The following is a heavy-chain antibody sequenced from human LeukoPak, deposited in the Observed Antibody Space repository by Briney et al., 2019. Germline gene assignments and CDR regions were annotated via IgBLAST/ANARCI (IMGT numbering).Heavy chain of an antibody. CDR1: GGSISSGSYY. CDR3: ARHLLTYYYGSGSYSLDY. Sequence: PSETLSLTCTVSGGSISSGSYYWSWIRQPAGKGLEWIGRIYTSGSTNYNPSLKSRVTISVDTSKNQFSLKLSSVTAADTAVYYCARHLLTYYYGSGSYSLDYWGQGTLVTVSS. V-gene: IGHV4-61*02. D-gene: IGHD3-10*01. J-gene: IGHJ4*02. CDR2: IYTSGST.